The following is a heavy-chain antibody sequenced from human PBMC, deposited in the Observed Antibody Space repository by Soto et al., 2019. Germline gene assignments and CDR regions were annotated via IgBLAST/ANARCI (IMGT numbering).Heavy chain of an antibody. CDR3: AREWRTTTVTTSDS. V-gene: IGHV3-7*01. CDR1: GFTFSSNW. CDR2: IRQDGNEK. Sequence: EVQLVESGGGLVQPGGSLRLSCAVSGFTFSSNWMTWVRQAPGKGLEWVANIRQDGNEKHYVDSVKGRFTISRDNAMNSLYLQMNSLRVEDTAVYFCAREWRTTTVTTSDSWGQGILVTVSS. D-gene: IGHD4-17*01. J-gene: IGHJ4*02.